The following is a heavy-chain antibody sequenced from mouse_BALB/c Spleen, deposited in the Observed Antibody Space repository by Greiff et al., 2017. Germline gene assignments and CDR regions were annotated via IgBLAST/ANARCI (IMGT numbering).Heavy chain of an antibody. Sequence: EVKVVESGGGLVQPGGSRKLSCAASGFTFSSFGMHWVRQAPEKGLEWVAYISSGSSTIYYADTVKGRFTISRDNPKNTLFLQMTSLRSEDTAMYYCARGGFSYAMDYWGQGTSVTVSS. CDR1: GFTFSSFG. V-gene: IGHV5-17*02. CDR3: ARGGFSYAMDY. CDR2: ISSGSSTI. J-gene: IGHJ4*01.